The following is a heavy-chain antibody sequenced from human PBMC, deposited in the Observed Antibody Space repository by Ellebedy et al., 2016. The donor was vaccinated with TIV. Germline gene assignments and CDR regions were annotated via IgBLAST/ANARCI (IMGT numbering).Heavy chain of an antibody. J-gene: IGHJ3*02. V-gene: IGHV5-51*01. Sequence: GGSLRLSCAASGFTFSTYWMSWVRQAPGKGLEWMGIVYPSDSDTKTRPPCQGHVTESADKSISTAYLQWSSLKASDTAMYYCAQIEADVRVAFDIWGQGTMVTVSS. CDR3: AQIEADVRVAFDI. CDR1: GFTFSTYW. CDR2: VYPSDSDT. D-gene: IGHD2/OR15-2a*01.